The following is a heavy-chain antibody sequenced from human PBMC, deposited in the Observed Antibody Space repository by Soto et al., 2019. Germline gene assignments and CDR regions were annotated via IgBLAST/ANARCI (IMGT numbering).Heavy chain of an antibody. V-gene: IGHV4-61*01. J-gene: IGHJ5*01. D-gene: IGHD3-10*01. CDR3: AKRVYGPFDS. Sequence: SETLSLTCTVSGGSVTSGNYYWIWIRQPPGKGLEWIGYINHSGGTNYNPSLKSRVTISVDTSKNQFSLKVRSVTAVDTAVFYCAKRVYGPFDSWGQGTLVTVSS. CDR1: GGSVTSGNYY. CDR2: INHSGGT.